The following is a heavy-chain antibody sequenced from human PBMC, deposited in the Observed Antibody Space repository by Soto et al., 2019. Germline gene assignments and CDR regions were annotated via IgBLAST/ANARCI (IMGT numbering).Heavy chain of an antibody. Sequence: EVQMLESGGDLVQPGGSLRLSCAASGFTFTNYAMTWVRQAPGRGLEWVSSVNGSGETTYYADSVEGRFTISRDNSKNTLYLQMNSLRAEDTALYYCAKVKTWTYLDFWGQGTLVTVSS. D-gene: IGHD5-12*01. CDR3: AKVKTWTYLDF. CDR1: GFTFTNYA. J-gene: IGHJ4*02. V-gene: IGHV3-23*01. CDR2: VNGSGETT.